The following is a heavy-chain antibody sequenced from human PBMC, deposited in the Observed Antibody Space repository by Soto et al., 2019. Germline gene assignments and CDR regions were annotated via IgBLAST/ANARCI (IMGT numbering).Heavy chain of an antibody. CDR1: GYGFTTYG. CDR3: ARGRYGDY. Sequence: QVHLVQSGAEVKKPGASVKVSCKGSGYGFTTYGITWVRQALGQGLEWMAWISAHNGNTNYAQKLQGRVTVTRDTSTSTAYMERRSLRSDDTAVYYCARGRYGDYWGQGALVTVSS. D-gene: IGHD1-1*01. J-gene: IGHJ4*02. V-gene: IGHV1-18*01. CDR2: ISAHNGNT.